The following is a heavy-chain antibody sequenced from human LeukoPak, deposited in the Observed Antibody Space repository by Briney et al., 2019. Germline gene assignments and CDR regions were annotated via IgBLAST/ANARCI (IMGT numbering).Heavy chain of an antibody. CDR3: ARIVNQYYYDSRGYYWYDY. J-gene: IGHJ4*02. Sequence: SETLSLTCAVYGGSFSGYYWSWIRQPPGKGLEWIGEINHSGSTNYNPSLKSRVTISVDTSKNQFSLKLSSVTAADTAVYYCARIVNQYYYDSRGYYWYDYWGQGTLVTVSS. CDR2: INHSGST. D-gene: IGHD3-22*01. CDR1: GGSFSGYY. V-gene: IGHV4-34*01.